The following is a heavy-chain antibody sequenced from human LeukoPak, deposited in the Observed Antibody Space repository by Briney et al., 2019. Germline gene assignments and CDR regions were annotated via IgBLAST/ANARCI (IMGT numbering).Heavy chain of an antibody. Sequence: GESLKISCKGSGYSFTSYWIGWVRQMPGKGLEWIWTIYTGDSDTNYSPSVQGQFTISTDKSNSTAYLQWSSLKASDTAMYYCARRRADIVVVPDARGLDYWGQGTLVTVSS. CDR1: GYSFTSYW. V-gene: IGHV5-51*01. J-gene: IGHJ4*02. CDR3: ARRRADIVVVPDARGLDY. D-gene: IGHD2-2*01. CDR2: IYTGDSDT.